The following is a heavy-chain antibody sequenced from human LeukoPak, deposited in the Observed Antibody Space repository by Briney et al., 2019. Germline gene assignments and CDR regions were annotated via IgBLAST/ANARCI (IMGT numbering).Heavy chain of an antibody. J-gene: IGHJ3*02. Sequence: ASVKVSCKVSGYTLTDLSIHWVRQAPGKGLEWMGGFDPEDDETIYAQKSQGRVTMTEDTSTDTAYMELSSLRSEDTAVYYCAADSSRIPGIAVDGFDIWGQGTMVTVSS. CDR3: AADSSRIPGIAVDGFDI. D-gene: IGHD6-13*01. CDR1: GYTLTDLS. CDR2: FDPEDDET. V-gene: IGHV1-24*01.